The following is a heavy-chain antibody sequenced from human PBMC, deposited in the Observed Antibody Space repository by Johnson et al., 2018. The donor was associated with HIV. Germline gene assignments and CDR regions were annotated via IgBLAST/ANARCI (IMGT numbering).Heavy chain of an antibody. V-gene: IGHV3-66*01. J-gene: IGHJ3*02. CDR3: ARERIYGDDAFDI. Sequence: VQLVESGGGLVQPGGSLRLSCAASGFTVSSNYMSWVRQAPGKGLEWVSVIFSGGSTHYADSVKGRFTISRDKSKNTLYLQMNSLRAEDTAVYYCARERIYGDDAFDIWGQGTMVTVSS. CDR1: GFTVSSNY. D-gene: IGHD4-17*01. CDR2: IFSGGST.